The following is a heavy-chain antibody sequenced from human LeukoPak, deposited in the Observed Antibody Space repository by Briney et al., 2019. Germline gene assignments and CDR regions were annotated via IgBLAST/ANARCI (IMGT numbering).Heavy chain of an antibody. CDR1: GNRFITYW. V-gene: IGHV5-51*01. J-gene: IGHJ4*02. CDR2: IYPSDSKP. D-gene: IGHD3-10*01. Sequence: GEPLKIPCKGSGNRFITYWIGGVGQMPGKGLEWMEIIYPSDSKPRYNPSFRGQVTISADKSITTAYLQWSSLKASDTAMYYCARRGGELYDYWGQGTLVTVSS. CDR3: ARRGGELYDY.